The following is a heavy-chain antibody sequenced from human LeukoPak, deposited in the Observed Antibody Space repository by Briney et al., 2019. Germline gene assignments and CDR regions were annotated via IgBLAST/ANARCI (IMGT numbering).Heavy chain of an antibody. J-gene: IGHJ4*02. V-gene: IGHV3-15*01. Sequence: GGSLRLSCAVSGLTFSHAWMIWVRQAPGKGLEWVGRIKSIGSGGTTDYAAPVKGRFTISRDDSKNTVFLQMSSLNTEDTGVYYCTHDSTGYSSLHSWGQGTLVTVSS. CDR1: GLTFSHAW. D-gene: IGHD3-22*01. CDR2: IKSIGSGGTT. CDR3: THDSTGYSSLHS.